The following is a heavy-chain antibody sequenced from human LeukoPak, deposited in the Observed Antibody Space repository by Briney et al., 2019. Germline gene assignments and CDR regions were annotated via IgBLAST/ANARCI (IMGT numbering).Heavy chain of an antibody. CDR3: ARGGKIGGYYYFYMDV. J-gene: IGHJ6*03. V-gene: IGHV3-7*01. CDR2: IKEDGSDK. CDR1: GFTFGTYW. D-gene: IGHD2/OR15-2a*01. Sequence: GGSLRLSCVASGFTFGTYWMGWVRQAPGKGLEWVAHIKEDGSDKYYVDSEKGRFTISRDNAKNSLYLQVNSLRAEDTAVYYCARGGKIGGYYYFYMDVWGKGTTVIVSS.